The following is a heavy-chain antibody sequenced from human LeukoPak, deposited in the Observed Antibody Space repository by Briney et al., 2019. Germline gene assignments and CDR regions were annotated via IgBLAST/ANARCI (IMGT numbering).Heavy chain of an antibody. CDR3: ARTQWLSEYFQH. J-gene: IGHJ1*01. Sequence: SETLSLTCTVSGGSISSGSYYWSWIRQPAGKGLEWIGRIYTSGSTNYNPSLKSRVTISVDTSKNQFSLKLSSVTAADTAVYYCARTQWLSEYFQHWGQGTLVTVSS. CDR1: GGSISSGSYY. D-gene: IGHD6-19*01. CDR2: IYTSGST. V-gene: IGHV4-61*02.